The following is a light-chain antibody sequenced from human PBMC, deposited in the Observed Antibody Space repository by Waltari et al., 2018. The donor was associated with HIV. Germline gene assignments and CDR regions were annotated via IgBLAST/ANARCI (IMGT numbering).Light chain of an antibody. J-gene: IGLJ1*01. CDR3: SSYVVNSTPYV. V-gene: IGLV2-14*01. CDR1: SNDVGRYDY. CDR2: GVT. Sequence: QSALTQPASVSGSPGQSITISCTGTSNDVGRYDYVSWYQHHPGKAPNLVVYGVTNRPAGISNLFSGSKSGNTASLTISGLQAEDEADYYCSSYVVNSTPYVFGSGTKVTVL.